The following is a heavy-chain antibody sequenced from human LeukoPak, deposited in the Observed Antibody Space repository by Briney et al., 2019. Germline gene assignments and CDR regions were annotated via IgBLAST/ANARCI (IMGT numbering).Heavy chain of an antibody. J-gene: IGHJ6*02. CDR2: FDPEDGET. CDR1: GYTLTELS. Sequence: ASVKVSCKVSGYTLTELSMHWVRQAPGKGLEWMGGFDPEDGETIYAQKFQGRVTMTEDTSTDTAYMELSSLRSEDTAVYYCALESGGSGRNLHYYYYGMDVWGQGTTVTVSS. CDR3: ALESGGSGRNLHYYYYGMDV. D-gene: IGHD2-15*01. V-gene: IGHV1-24*01.